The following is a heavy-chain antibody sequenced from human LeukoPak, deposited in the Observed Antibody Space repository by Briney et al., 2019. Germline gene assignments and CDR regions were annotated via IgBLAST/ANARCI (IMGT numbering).Heavy chain of an antibody. Sequence: SETLSLTCTVSGGSISSYYWSWIRQPPGKGLEWIGYIYYSGSTNYNPSLKSRVTISVDTSKNQFSLQLNSVTPEDTAVYYCAREVTFGITGTTVGAFDIWGQGTMVTVSS. CDR2: IYYSGST. V-gene: IGHV4-59*12. CDR1: GGSISSYY. CDR3: AREVTFGITGTTVGAFDI. D-gene: IGHD1-7*01. J-gene: IGHJ3*02.